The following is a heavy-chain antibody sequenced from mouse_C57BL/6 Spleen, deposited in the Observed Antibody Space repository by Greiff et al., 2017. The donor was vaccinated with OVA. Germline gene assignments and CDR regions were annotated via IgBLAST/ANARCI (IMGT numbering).Heavy chain of an antibody. CDR2: IDPSDSET. J-gene: IGHJ1*03. CDR3: ARSPYYYGSSYWYFDV. V-gene: IGHV1-52*01. CDR1: GYTFTSYW. D-gene: IGHD1-1*01. Sequence: QVQLQQPGAELVRPGSSVKLSCKASGYTFTSYWMHWVKQRPIQGLEWIGNIDPSDSETHYNQKFKDKATLTVDKSSSTAYMQLRSLTSEDSAVYYCARSPYYYGSSYWYFDVWGTGTTVTVSS.